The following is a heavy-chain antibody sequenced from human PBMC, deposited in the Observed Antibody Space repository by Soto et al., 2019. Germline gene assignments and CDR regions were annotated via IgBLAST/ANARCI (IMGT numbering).Heavy chain of an antibody. Sequence: EVQLLESGGGWVQPGGSLRLSCATSGFTFSSYPMNWVRQAPGKGLEWVSGISAGGDSTYYADSVKGRFTIFRDNSKNSVYLQMNSLRAEDTAVSSCARVVWGQGTLVTVSS. D-gene: IGHD2-15*01. CDR3: ARVV. J-gene: IGHJ4*02. V-gene: IGHV3-23*01. CDR2: ISAGGDST. CDR1: GFTFSSYP.